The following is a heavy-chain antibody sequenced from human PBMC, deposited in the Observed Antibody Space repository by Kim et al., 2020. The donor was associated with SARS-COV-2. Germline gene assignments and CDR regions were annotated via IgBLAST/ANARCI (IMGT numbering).Heavy chain of an antibody. V-gene: IGHV3-23*01. CDR2: ISGSGGST. CDR1: GFTFSSYA. J-gene: IGHJ4*02. Sequence: GGSLRLSCAASGFTFSSYAMSWVRQAPGKGLEWVSAISGSGGSTYYADSVKGRFTISRDNSKNTLYLQMNSLRAEDTAVYYCAKWPHYYDSSGYYYVDYWGQGPLVTVSS. D-gene: IGHD3-22*01. CDR3: AKWPHYYDSSGYYYVDY.